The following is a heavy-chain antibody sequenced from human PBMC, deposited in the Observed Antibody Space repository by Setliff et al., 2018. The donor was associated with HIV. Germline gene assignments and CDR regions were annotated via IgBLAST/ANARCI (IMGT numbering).Heavy chain of an antibody. CDR3: ARRIDDSGSFPDKNWFDT. J-gene: IGHJ5*02. Sequence: PAETLSLTCTVSGDSISSYSWNWIRQSPGGGLEWIGFIFPSGSTKYNPSLQSRVTMSIDTSKNQFSLRLTSVTAADTAVYYCARRIDDSGSFPDKNWFDTWGQGSLVTVSS. V-gene: IGHV4-4*09. CDR1: GDSISSYS. D-gene: IGHD3-10*01. CDR2: IFPSGST.